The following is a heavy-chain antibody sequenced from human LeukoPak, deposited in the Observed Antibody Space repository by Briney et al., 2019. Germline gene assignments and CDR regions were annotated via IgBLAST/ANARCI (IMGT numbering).Heavy chain of an antibody. CDR1: GGFISGHY. V-gene: IGHV4-59*11. D-gene: IGHD3-16*01. J-gene: IGHJ4*02. CDR2: IYNSGST. Sequence: PSETLSLTCTVSGGFISGHYWTWIRQPPGKGLEWLGYIYNSGSTKYSPSLKSRVTISVDTSKNQFSLKLSSVTAADTAVYYCARGGVLKSVDDWCQGALVAVSS. CDR3: ARGGVLKSVDD.